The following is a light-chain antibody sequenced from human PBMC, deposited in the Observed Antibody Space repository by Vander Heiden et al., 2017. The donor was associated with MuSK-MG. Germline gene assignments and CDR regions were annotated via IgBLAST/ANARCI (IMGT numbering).Light chain of an antibody. Sequence: EIVLTQSPGTLSLSPGERATLSCRASQSISSNYLAWYQQRPGQPPRLLIYGTSNRATAIPDRFTGGGSGTDCTRTISRLEPEDVAVYYCQKYDTAPSTFGQGTKVEI. CDR2: GTS. CDR3: QKYDTAPST. V-gene: IGKV3-20*01. J-gene: IGKJ1*01. CDR1: QSISSNY.